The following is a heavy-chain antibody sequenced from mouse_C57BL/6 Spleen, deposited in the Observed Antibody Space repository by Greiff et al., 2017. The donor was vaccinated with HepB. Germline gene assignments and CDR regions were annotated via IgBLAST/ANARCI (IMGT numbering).Heavy chain of an antibody. CDR2: IDPSDSYT. D-gene: IGHD1-1*01. V-gene: IGHV1-69*01. Sequence: QVQLQQPGAELVMPGASVKLSCKASGYTFTSYWMHWVKQRPGQGLEWIGEIDPSDSYTNYNQKFKGKSTLTVDKSSSTAYMQLSSLTSEDSAVYYCAITLNYGIRYFDVWGTGTTVTVSS. J-gene: IGHJ1*03. CDR3: AITLNYGIRYFDV. CDR1: GYTFTSYW.